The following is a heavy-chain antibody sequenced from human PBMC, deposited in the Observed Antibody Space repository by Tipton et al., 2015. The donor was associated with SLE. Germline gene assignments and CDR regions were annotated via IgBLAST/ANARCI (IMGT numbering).Heavy chain of an antibody. CDR3: TRDRTPDYYYYYMDV. CDR1: GVSISSSRYYSS. D-gene: IGHD2-15*01. J-gene: IGHJ6*03. CDR2: ISSTGST. Sequence: TLSLTCTVSGVSISSSRYYSSWSWIRQSAGKGLEWIGRISSTGSTNYNPSLKSRVTMSVDTSENQFSLMVTSVTAADSAIYYCTRDRTPDYYYYYMDVWDKGTTFTVSS. V-gene: IGHV4-61*02.